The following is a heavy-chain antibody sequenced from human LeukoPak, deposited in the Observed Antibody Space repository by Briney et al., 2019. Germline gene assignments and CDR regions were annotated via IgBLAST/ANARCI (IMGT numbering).Heavy chain of an antibody. J-gene: IGHJ4*02. Sequence: SETLSLTCTVSGASFSNSTYYWGWIPQPPGKGLECIVSIYYSGSTYYTPSLKSRVTMSVDTSKNQFSLKLSSVTAADTAVYYCARHAGGIAAAGTRPFDYWGQGTLVTVSS. CDR1: GASFSNSTYY. D-gene: IGHD6-13*01. V-gene: IGHV4-39*01. CDR2: IYYSGST. CDR3: ARHAGGIAAAGTRPFDY.